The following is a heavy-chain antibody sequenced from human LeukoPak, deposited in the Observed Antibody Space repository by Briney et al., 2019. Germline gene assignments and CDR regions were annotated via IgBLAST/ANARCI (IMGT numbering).Heavy chain of an antibody. CDR1: GYAFGPFW. J-gene: IGHJ3*02. Sequence: GGSLRLSCAASGYAFGPFWKHWVRQAPGKGLVWVSHINGDGSTIRYADSVKGRFTISRDNTKNTLSLQINSLGPEDTAVYYCARDRGNPDAFDIWGQGTKVTVSS. CDR3: ARDRGNPDAFDI. CDR2: INGDGSTI. V-gene: IGHV3-74*01. D-gene: IGHD3-10*01.